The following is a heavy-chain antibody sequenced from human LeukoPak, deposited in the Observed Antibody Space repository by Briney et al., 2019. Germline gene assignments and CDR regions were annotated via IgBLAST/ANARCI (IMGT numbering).Heavy chain of an antibody. Sequence: GGSLRLSCAASGFTFSSYSMNWVRQAPGKGLEWVSSISSSSSYIYYADSVKGRFTISRDNAKNSLYLQMNSLRAEDTAVYYCARGYNWNYGFDYWGQGTLVTVSS. D-gene: IGHD1-7*01. J-gene: IGHJ4*02. CDR2: ISSSSSYI. CDR3: ARGYNWNYGFDY. V-gene: IGHV3-21*01. CDR1: GFTFSSYS.